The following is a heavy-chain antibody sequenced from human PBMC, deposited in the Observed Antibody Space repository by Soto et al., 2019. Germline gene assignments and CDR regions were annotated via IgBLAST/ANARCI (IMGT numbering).Heavy chain of an antibody. D-gene: IGHD6-19*01. V-gene: IGHV3-30*18. CDR1: GFTFSSYA. CDR3: VKDGSSGWPYYYGMDV. CDR2: ISYDGRNK. J-gene: IGHJ6*02. Sequence: ESGGGGVQPGRSLRLSCAASGFTFSSYATHWVRQAPGKGLEWVAVISYDGRNKYYADSVKGRFTISRDNSKNTLYLQMSSLRAEDTAVYYCVKDGSSGWPYYYGMDVWGQGTTVTVSS.